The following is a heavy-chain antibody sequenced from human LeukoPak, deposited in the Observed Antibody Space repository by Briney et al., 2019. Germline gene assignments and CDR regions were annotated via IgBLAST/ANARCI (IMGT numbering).Heavy chain of an antibody. CDR3: ARANYYDSSGYYFGYFDY. J-gene: IGHJ4*02. CDR2: IKQDGSEK. CDR1: GFTFSSYW. Sequence: GGSLRLSCAASGFTFSSYWMSWVLQAPGKGLEWVANIKQDGSEKYYVDSVKGRFTISRDNAKNSLYLQMNSLRAEDTAVYYCARANYYDSSGYYFGYFDYWGQGTLVTVSS. D-gene: IGHD3-22*01. V-gene: IGHV3-7*01.